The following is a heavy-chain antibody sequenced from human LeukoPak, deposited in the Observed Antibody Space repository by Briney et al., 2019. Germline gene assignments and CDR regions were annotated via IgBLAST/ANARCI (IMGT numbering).Heavy chain of an antibody. Sequence: GGSLRLSCAVSGFSFSSYAMSWVRQAPGKGLEWVSAISARGGSTYYADSVKGRFTISRDNSKNTIYLQMASLRAEHTAIYYCVKRRDGYNVSPEAYGGQGTLVTVSS. CDR3: VKRRDGYNVSPEAY. J-gene: IGHJ1*01. V-gene: IGHV3-23*01. CDR1: GFSFSSYA. D-gene: IGHD5-24*01. CDR2: ISARGGST.